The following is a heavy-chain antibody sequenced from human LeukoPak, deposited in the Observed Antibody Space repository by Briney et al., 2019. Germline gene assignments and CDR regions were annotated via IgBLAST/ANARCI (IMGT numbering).Heavy chain of an antibody. CDR1: GYTFTGYY. Sequence: ASVKVSCKASGYTFTGYYMHWVRQATGQGLEWMGWMNPNSGNTGYAQKFQGRVTMTRNTSISTAYMELSSLRSEDTAVYYCARGRGYGAPRYYYYYGMDVWGQGTTVTVSS. CDR3: ARGRGYGAPRYYYYYGMDV. CDR2: MNPNSGNT. V-gene: IGHV1-8*02. D-gene: IGHD4-17*01. J-gene: IGHJ6*02.